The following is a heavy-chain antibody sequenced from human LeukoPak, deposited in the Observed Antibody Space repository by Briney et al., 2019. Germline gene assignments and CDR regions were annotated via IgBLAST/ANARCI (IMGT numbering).Heavy chain of an antibody. D-gene: IGHD3-10*01. CDR3: ASRITMVRGGGFDP. V-gene: IGHV3-48*03. CDR2: ISSSGSTI. CDR1: EFTFSSYE. J-gene: IGHJ5*02. Sequence: GGSLRLSCAASEFTFSSYEMNWVRQAPGKGLEWVSYISSSGSTIYYADSVKGRFTISRDNAKNSLYLQMNSLRAEDTAVYYCASRITMVRGGGFDPWGQGTLVTVSS.